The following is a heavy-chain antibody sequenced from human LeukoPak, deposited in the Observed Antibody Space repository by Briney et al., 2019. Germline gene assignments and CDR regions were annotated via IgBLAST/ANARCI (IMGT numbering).Heavy chain of an antibody. CDR3: ARDLPAGIAVAGTEAAFDI. CDR1: GGSISSGGYY. J-gene: IGHJ3*02. D-gene: IGHD6-19*01. V-gene: IGHV4-31*02. Sequence: PSETLSLTWTVSGGSISSGGYYWSWIRQHPGKGLEWIGYIYYSGSTYYNPSLKSRVTISVDTSKNQFSLKLSSVTAADTAVYYCARDLPAGIAVAGTEAAFDIWGQGTMVTVSS. CDR2: IYYSGST.